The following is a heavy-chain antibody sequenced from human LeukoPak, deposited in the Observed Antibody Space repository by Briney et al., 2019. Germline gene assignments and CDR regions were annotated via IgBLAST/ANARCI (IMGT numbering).Heavy chain of an antibody. D-gene: IGHD2-2*02. V-gene: IGHV1-18*04. CDR2: ISAYNGNT. CDR1: GYTFTSYY. Sequence: ASVKVSCKASGYTFTSYYMHWVRQAPGQGLEWMGWISAYNGNTYYAEKLQGRVTLTTDTSTTTAYMELRSLKSDDTAVYYCARGGVVPAAVQNWFDPWGQGTLVTVSS. CDR3: ARGGVVPAAVQNWFDP. J-gene: IGHJ5*02.